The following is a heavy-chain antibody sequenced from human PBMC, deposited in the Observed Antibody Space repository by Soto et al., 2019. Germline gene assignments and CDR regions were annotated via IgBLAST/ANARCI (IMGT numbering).Heavy chain of an antibody. CDR2: ISAYNGNT. CDR1: GYTFTSYG. Sequence: ASVKVSCKASGYTFTSYGISWVRQAPGQGLEWMGWISAYNGNTNYAQKLQGRVTMTTDTSTSTAYMELRSLRSDDTAVYYCARDELTWDDDFWSGSVPFDYWGQGTLVTVSS. CDR3: ARDELTWDDDFWSGSVPFDY. D-gene: IGHD3-3*01. V-gene: IGHV1-18*01. J-gene: IGHJ4*02.